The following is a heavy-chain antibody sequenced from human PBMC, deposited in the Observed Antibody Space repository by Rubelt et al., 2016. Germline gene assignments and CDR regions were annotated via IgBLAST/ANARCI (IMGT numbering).Heavy chain of an antibody. CDR2: LSGSGGST. V-gene: IGHV3-23*04. D-gene: IGHD3-10*01. CDR1: GFTFSDYY. J-gene: IGHJ4*02. Sequence: EVQLVESGGGLVQPGGSLRLSCAASGFTFSDYYMSWIRQAPGKGLEWVSGLSGSGGSTSYADPVKGRFTISRDNSKNTLYLQMNSLRAGDPAVCYCARFRGSGSAYRYSFGYWGPGTLVTVSS. CDR3: ARFRGSGSAYRYSFGY.